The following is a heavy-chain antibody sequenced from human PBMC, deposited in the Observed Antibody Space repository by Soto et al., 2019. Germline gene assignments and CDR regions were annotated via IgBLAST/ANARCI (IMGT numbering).Heavy chain of an antibody. Sequence: ASVKVSCKASGYTFTSYDINWVRQATGQGLEWMGWMNPNSGNTGYAQKFQGRVTMTRNTSISTAYMELSSLRSEDTAVYYCARMYYDFWSGYYQGGYYFDYWGQGTLVTVSS. CDR1: GYTFTSYD. V-gene: IGHV1-8*01. D-gene: IGHD3-3*01. CDR3: ARMYYDFWSGYYQGGYYFDY. J-gene: IGHJ4*02. CDR2: MNPNSGNT.